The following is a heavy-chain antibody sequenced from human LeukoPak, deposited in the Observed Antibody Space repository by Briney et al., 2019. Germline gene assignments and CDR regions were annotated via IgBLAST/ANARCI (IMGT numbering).Heavy chain of an antibody. CDR2: IKTDGSET. D-gene: IGHD3-10*01. Sequence: GGSLRLSCAASGFNFSNYWMGWVRQAPGKGLACVANIKTDGSETYYVDSVKGRFTISRDNAKNSLFLQMNSLRAEDTAIYYCVSAIRGSPIDYWGQGTLVSVPS. CDR3: VSAIRGSPIDY. V-gene: IGHV3-7*01. CDR1: GFNFSNYW. J-gene: IGHJ4*02.